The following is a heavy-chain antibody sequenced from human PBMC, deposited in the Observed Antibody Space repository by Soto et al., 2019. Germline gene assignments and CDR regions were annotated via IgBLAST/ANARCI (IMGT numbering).Heavy chain of an antibody. V-gene: IGHV5-51*01. CDR2: VYPGDSET. J-gene: IGHJ3*02. CDR1: GYPFSRHW. Sequence: GDALKVSCNGSGYPFSRHWIAWGRQKPGKGLEWMGIVYPGDSETRYSPSFQGQVTMSADKSIDTAYLQWGSLKASDTAMYYFASSDVLENWCQGPRVTV. CDR3: ASSDVLEN.